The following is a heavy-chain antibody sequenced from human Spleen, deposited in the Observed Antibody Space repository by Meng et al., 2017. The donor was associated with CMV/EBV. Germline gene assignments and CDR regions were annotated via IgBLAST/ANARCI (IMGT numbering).Heavy chain of an antibody. Sequence: ESLKISCAASGFTFSSYWMSWVRQAPGKGLEWIGYVYYTGNTHYNPSLKSRVTISVDTSKNQFSLRLSSVTAADTAVYYCANIVGATYDVWGQGTTVTVSS. V-gene: IGHV4-59*01. CDR2: VYYTGNT. D-gene: IGHD1-26*01. CDR1: GFTFSSYW. J-gene: IGHJ6*02. CDR3: ANIVGATYDV.